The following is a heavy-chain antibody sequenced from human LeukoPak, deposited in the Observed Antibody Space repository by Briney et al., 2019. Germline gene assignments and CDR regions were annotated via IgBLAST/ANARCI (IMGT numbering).Heavy chain of an antibody. Sequence: SETLSLTCTVSGGSISSYYWSWIRQPAGKGLEWIGRIYTSGSTNYNPSLKSRVTMSVDTSENQFSLKLSSVTAADTALYYCARVSYQEGVDYWGQGTLVTVSS. CDR2: IYTSGST. V-gene: IGHV4-4*07. CDR3: ARVSYQEGVDY. D-gene: IGHD2-2*01. J-gene: IGHJ4*02. CDR1: GGSISSYY.